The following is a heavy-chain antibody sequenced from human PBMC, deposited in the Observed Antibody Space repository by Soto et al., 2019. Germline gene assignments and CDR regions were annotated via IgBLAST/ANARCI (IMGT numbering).Heavy chain of an antibody. CDR1: GGTFSSYT. CDR2: IIPILGIA. V-gene: IGHV1-69*02. J-gene: IGHJ3*02. CDR3: XXXXXXXXXXXXXDAFDI. Sequence: QVQLVQSGAEVKKPGSSVKVSCKASGGTFSSYTISWVRQAPGXXLXWMGRIIPILGIANYAQKFQGRVXXXXXXXXXXXXXXXXXXXXXXXXXXXXXXXXXXXXXXXXXDAFDIWGQGTMVTVSS.